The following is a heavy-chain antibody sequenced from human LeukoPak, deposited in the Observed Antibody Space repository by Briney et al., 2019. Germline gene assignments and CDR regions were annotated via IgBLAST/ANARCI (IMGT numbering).Heavy chain of an antibody. CDR3: AKDRGPTGTYYFDY. J-gene: IGHJ4*02. CDR1: GFTFSSYG. CDR2: ISYDGSNK. V-gene: IGHV3-30*18. D-gene: IGHD1-1*01. Sequence: GGALRLSCAASGFTFSSYGMHWVRQAPGMGLEWVAVISYDGSNKYYADSVKGRFTISRDNSKNTLYLQMNSLRAEATAVYYCAKDRGPTGTYYFDYWGQGTLVTVSS.